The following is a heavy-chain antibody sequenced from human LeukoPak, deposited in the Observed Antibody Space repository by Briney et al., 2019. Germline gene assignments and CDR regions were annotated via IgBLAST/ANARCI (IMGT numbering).Heavy chain of an antibody. V-gene: IGHV1-8*03. J-gene: IGHJ6*03. D-gene: IGHD3-10*01. CDR1: GYTFTSYD. CDR3: AKGRRMKGSGRAERSYYYYYMDV. Sequence: ASVKVSCKASGYTFTSYDINWLRQATGQGLEWMGWMNPNSGNTGYPKKFHGRVTITRNTAISTACIELSNLRSEDLSVYYCAKGRRMKGSGRAERSYYYYYMDVGGKGPTVSVS. CDR2: MNPNSGNT.